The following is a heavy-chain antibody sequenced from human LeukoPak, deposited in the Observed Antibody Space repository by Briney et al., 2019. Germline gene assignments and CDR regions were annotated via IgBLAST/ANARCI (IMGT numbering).Heavy chain of an antibody. Sequence: GGSLRLSCAASGFTFSSYAMSWVRQAPGKGLEWVSAISGSGGSTYYADSVKSRFTISRDNSKNTLYLQMNSLRAEDTAVYYCAKDGLWFGESDYFDYWGQGTLVTVSS. CDR2: ISGSGGST. CDR3: AKDGLWFGESDYFDY. D-gene: IGHD3-10*01. CDR1: GFTFSSYA. J-gene: IGHJ4*02. V-gene: IGHV3-23*01.